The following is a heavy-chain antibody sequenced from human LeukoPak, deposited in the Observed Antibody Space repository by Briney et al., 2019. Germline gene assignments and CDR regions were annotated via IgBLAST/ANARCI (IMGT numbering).Heavy chain of an antibody. V-gene: IGHV4-59*01. CDR2: IYYSGST. CDR1: GGSISSYY. D-gene: IGHD4-17*01. J-gene: IGHJ6*03. Sequence: PSETPSLTRTVSGGSISSYYWSWIWPPLGKGLEWIGHIYYSGSTNYNPSLKSRVTISVDTSKNQFSLKLSSVTAADTAVYCCARSAPYGDYYYYYMDVWGKGTTVTVSS. CDR3: ARSAPYGDYYYYYMDV.